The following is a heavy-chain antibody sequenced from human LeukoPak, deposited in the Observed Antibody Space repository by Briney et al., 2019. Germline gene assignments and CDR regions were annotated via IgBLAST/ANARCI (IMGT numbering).Heavy chain of an antibody. CDR3: ARPRFPRWNDCSSTSCYSYYGMDV. V-gene: IGHV5-51*01. CDR2: IYPGDSDT. D-gene: IGHD2-2*02. J-gene: IGHJ6*02. Sequence: GESLKISCKGSGYSFTSYWIGWVRQMPGKGLEWMGIIYPGDSDTRYSPSFQGQVTISADKSISTAYLQWSSLKASDTAMYYCARPRFPRWNDCSSTSCYSYYGMDVWGQGTTVTVSS. CDR1: GYSFTSYW.